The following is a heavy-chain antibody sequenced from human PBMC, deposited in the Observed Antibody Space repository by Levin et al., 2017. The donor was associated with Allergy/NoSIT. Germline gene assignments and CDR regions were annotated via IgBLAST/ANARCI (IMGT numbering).Heavy chain of an antibody. Sequence: TGGSLRLSCTVSGGSLSGYYWSWVRQPPGKGLEWIGFMHWSGTTNYNPSFESRVTISIDTSKNQFSLKLSSVTDADTAVYYCARGDYRFNDYWGQGTLVTVSS. CDR2: MHWSGTT. CDR1: GGSLSGYY. J-gene: IGHJ4*02. CDR3: ARGDYRFNDY. V-gene: IGHV4-59*01. D-gene: IGHD4-11*01.